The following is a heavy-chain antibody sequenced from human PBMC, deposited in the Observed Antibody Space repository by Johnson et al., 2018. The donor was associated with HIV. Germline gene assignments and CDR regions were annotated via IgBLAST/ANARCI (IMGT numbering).Heavy chain of an antibody. CDR3: ARDQSGSYVWWAHDAFDI. CDR1: GFTFSSYW. J-gene: IGHJ3*02. Sequence: VQLVESGGGLVQPGGSLRLSCAASGFTFSSYWMSWVRQAPGKGLEWVANIKQDGSEKYYVDSVKGRFTISRDNAKNSLYLQMNSLRAEDTAVYFCARDQSGSYVWWAHDAFDIWGQGTMFTVSS. CDR2: IKQDGSEK. V-gene: IGHV3-7*01. D-gene: IGHD1-26*01.